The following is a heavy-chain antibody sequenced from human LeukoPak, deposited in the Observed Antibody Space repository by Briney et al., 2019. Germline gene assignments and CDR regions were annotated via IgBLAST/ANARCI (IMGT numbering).Heavy chain of an antibody. V-gene: IGHV3-7*01. D-gene: IGHD6-19*01. Sequence: GGSLRLSCAASGFIFSSYWMSWVRQAPGKGREWVANIKQDGSEKYYVDSVKGRFTISRDNAKNSLYLQMNSLRAEDTAVYYCARVTSSGWYQYNYYYYMDVWGKGTTVTVSS. CDR2: IKQDGSEK. CDR3: ARVTSSGWYQYNYYYYMDV. CDR1: GFIFSSYW. J-gene: IGHJ6*03.